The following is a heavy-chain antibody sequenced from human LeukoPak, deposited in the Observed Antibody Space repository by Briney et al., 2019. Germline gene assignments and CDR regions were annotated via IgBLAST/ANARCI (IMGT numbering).Heavy chain of an antibody. CDR1: GGSISSGDYY. J-gene: IGHJ4*02. Sequence: PSETLSLTCTVSGGSISSGDYYWSWIRQPPGQGLEWIGYIYYSGSPYYNPSLKSRVTISVDTSKNQFSLKLSSVTAADTAVYYCARKVPYYDFWSGYYFDYWGQGTLVTVSS. CDR3: ARKVPYYDFWSGYYFDY. D-gene: IGHD3-3*01. CDR2: IYYSGSP. V-gene: IGHV4-30-4*01.